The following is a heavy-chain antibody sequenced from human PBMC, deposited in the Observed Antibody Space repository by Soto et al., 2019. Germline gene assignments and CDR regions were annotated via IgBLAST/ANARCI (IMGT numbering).Heavy chain of an antibody. Sequence: GGSLRLSCAASGFTFSGHWMTWVRQAPGKGLEWVANINQDGSEKHYVDSVKGRFSISRDNAKNSLYLQMNRLRVEDTAIYYCAAGDYQDYWGQGNLVTVSS. CDR1: GFTFSGHW. V-gene: IGHV3-7*01. D-gene: IGHD4-17*01. CDR3: AAGDYQDY. CDR2: INQDGSEK. J-gene: IGHJ4*02.